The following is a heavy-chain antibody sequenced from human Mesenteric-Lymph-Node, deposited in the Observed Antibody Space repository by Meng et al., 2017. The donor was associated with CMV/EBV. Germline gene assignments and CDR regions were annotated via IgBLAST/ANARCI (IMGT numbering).Heavy chain of an antibody. D-gene: IGHD4-11*01. Sequence: GESLKISCAASGFTFSSYSMNWVRQAPGKGLEWVSYISSGTSTIYYADSVKGRFTISRDNAKNSLYLQMNSLRAEDTAVYYCARASDYSNLFDYWGQGTLVTVSS. CDR3: ARASDYSNLFDY. V-gene: IGHV3-48*04. CDR1: GFTFSSYS. CDR2: ISSGTSTI. J-gene: IGHJ4*02.